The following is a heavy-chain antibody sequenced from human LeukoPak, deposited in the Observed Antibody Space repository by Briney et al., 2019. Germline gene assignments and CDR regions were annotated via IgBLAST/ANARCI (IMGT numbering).Heavy chain of an antibody. J-gene: IGHJ6*02. V-gene: IGHV1-58*02. CDR1: GFTFTSSA. CDR3: AAYDIAAAGTYYYYGMDV. CDR2: IVVGSGNT. D-gene: IGHD6-13*01. Sequence: SVKVSCKASGFTFTSSAMQWVRQARGQRLEWIGWIVVGSGNTNYAQKFQERVTITRDMSTSTAYMELSSLRSEDTAVYYCAAYDIAAAGTYYYYGMDVWGQGTTVTVSS.